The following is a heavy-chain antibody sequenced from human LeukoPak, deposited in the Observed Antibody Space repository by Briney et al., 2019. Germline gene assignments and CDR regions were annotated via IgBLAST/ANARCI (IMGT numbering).Heavy chain of an antibody. Sequence: ASVKVSCKASGYTFTSYDINWVRQATGQGLEWMGWMNPNSGNTGYAQKFQGRVTITTDDSTSTAYMDLSSLTSEDTAVYYCARGSWDDVGYYYYYYMDVWGKGTTVTVSS. CDR2: MNPNSGNT. CDR3: ARGSWDDVGYYYYYYMDV. CDR1: GYTFTSYD. V-gene: IGHV1-8*01. D-gene: IGHD1-1*01. J-gene: IGHJ6*03.